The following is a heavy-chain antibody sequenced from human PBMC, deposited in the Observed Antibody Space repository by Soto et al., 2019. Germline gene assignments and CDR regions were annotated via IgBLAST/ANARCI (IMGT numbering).Heavy chain of an antibody. Sequence: QVQLVQSGAEVKKPGASVKVSCKASGYSFTSYGISWVRQAPGQGLEWLGWISVHNGNTDYAQKLQGRVTMTTDTSTSTAYMELRSLRSDDTAVYYCARDVYVGLADYWGQGTLVTVSS. CDR1: GYSFTSYG. V-gene: IGHV1-18*01. CDR3: ARDVYVGLADY. CDR2: ISVHNGNT. D-gene: IGHD3-16*01. J-gene: IGHJ4*02.